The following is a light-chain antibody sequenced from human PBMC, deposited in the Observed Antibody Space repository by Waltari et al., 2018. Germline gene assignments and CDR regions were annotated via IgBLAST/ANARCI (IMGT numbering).Light chain of an antibody. V-gene: IGLV2-14*01. CDR1: SSDVGSYDY. J-gene: IGLJ2*01. Sequence: QSALTQPASVSGSPGQSITISCTGTSSDVGSYDYVSWYQQHPGKAPKVMIYDVSNRPSGVSNRFSGSKSGNTASLTISGLQAEDEGDYYCSSHKSDNGVVFGGGTKLTVL. CDR3: SSHKSDNGVV. CDR2: DVS.